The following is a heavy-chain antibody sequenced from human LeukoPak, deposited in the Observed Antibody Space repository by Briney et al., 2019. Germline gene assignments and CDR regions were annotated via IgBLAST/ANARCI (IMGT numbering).Heavy chain of an antibody. CDR2: INHSGST. CDR1: GGSFSGYY. Sequence: KPSETLSLTCAVYGGSFSGYYWSWIRQPPGKGLEWIGEINHSGSTNYNPSLKSRATISVDTSKNSYSLKLISVTAADTAVYYWARGRRGPNRRYDAFDIWGQGTMVTVSS. CDR3: ARGRRGPNRRYDAFDI. D-gene: IGHD1-14*01. V-gene: IGHV4-34*01. J-gene: IGHJ3*02.